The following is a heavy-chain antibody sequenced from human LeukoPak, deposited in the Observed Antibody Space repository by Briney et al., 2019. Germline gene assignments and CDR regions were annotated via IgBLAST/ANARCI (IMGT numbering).Heavy chain of an antibody. J-gene: IGHJ4*02. CDR1: GGSISSSNYY. D-gene: IGHD6-13*01. Sequence: SETLSLTCTVSGGSISSSNYYWGWIRQPPGRELEWIGSFYYSGSTYYNPSLRSRVTISVDTSKNQFSLRLSSVTATDTAVYYCARRLAGTEDYWGQGTLVTVSS. CDR3: ARRLAGTEDY. CDR2: FYYSGST. V-gene: IGHV4-39*01.